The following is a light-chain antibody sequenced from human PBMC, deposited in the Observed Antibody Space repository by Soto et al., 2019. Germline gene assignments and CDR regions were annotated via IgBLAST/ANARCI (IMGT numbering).Light chain of an antibody. J-gene: IGKJ1*01. CDR3: QQYDSYSWT. Sequence: DIQMIQSPSSLSASVGDRVTIACRASQNVKNYLAWYQQKQGKAPTVLIYKSSLLQNGVPSRFTGSGSGTDFTLTISSLQPEDFATYFCQQYDSYSWTFGQGTKIEI. V-gene: IGKV1-5*03. CDR1: QNVKNY. CDR2: KSS.